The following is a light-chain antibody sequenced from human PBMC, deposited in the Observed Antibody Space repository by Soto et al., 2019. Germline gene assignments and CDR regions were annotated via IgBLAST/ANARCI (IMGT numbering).Light chain of an antibody. V-gene: IGLV2-8*01. CDR1: SSDVGAYNY. CDR2: EVT. Sequence: QSALTQPPSASGSPGQSVTISCTGTSSDVGAYNYVSWYQQHAGKAPKLVIYEVTKRPSGVPDRFSGSKSANTASLTVSGLQAEDEADYYCSSFASSNTWVFGGGTKRTVL. CDR3: SSFASSNTWV. J-gene: IGLJ3*02.